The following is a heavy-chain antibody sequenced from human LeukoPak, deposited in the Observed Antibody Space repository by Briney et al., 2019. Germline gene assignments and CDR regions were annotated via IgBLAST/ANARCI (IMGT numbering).Heavy chain of an antibody. CDR1: GFTFSSYG. J-gene: IGHJ6*02. D-gene: IGHD4-17*01. Sequence: GGSLRLSCAASGFTFSSYGMHRVRQAPAKGLEWVAVISYDGSNKYYADSVKGRFTISRDNSKNTLYLQMNSLSAEDTAVYYCAKDKGVYGDYYYGMDVWGQGTTVTVSS. V-gene: IGHV3-30*18. CDR3: AKDKGVYGDYYYGMDV. CDR2: ISYDGSNK.